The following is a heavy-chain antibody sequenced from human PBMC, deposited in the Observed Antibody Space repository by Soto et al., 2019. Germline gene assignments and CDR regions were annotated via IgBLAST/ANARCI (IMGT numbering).Heavy chain of an antibody. CDR1: GDSISSSVW. CDR3: ARKAWVRFDY. CDR2: VFHTGNT. D-gene: IGHD7-27*01. J-gene: IGHJ4*02. V-gene: IGHV4-4*02. Sequence: LSLTCAVSGDSISSSVWWTWVRQPPGKGLEWIGEVFHTGNTYYNPSLKSRLTMSVDKSRNEFSLKLTSVTAADTAIYYCARKAWVRFDYWGQGALVTVSS.